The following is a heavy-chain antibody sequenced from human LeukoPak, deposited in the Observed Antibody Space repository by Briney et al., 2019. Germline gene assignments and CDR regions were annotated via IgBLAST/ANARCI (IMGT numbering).Heavy chain of an antibody. CDR1: GGSISSSSYY. D-gene: IGHD1-1*01. CDR3: AFSNLYYFDY. Sequence: PSETLSLTCTVSGGSISSSSYYWGWIRQPPGKGLEWIGSIYYSGSTYYNPSLKSRVTISVDTSKNQFSLKLSSVTAADTAVYYCAFSNLYYFDYWGQGTLATVSS. J-gene: IGHJ4*02. V-gene: IGHV4-39*01. CDR2: IYYSGST.